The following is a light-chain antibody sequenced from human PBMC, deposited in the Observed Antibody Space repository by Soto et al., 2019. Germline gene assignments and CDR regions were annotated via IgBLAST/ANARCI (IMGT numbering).Light chain of an antibody. CDR3: QQYGSSPPSST. V-gene: IGKV3-20*01. CDR2: GAS. J-gene: IGKJ5*01. Sequence: EIVLTQSPGTLSFSPGERATLSCRASQRVSSGYLAWYQQKPGQAPRLLIYGASNRATDIPDRFSGRGSGTDFTLTISRLEPEDFAVYYCQQYGSSPPSSTFGQGTRLEI. CDR1: QRVSSGY.